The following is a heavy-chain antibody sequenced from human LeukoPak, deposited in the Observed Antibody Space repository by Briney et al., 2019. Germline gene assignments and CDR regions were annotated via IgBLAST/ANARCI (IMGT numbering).Heavy chain of an antibody. D-gene: IGHD3-10*01. J-gene: IGHJ4*02. CDR2: VSFDGSNE. V-gene: IGHV3-30*18. CDR3: AKEGYYGSGSFPDY. Sequence: PGGSLRLSCAASGFTFTDYGMHWVRQAPGKGLEWVAVVSFDGSNEDYGDSVKGRFTISRDNSKNTLYLLMNSLTAEDTAVYYCAKEGYYGSGSFPDYWGQGTLVTVSS. CDR1: GFTFTDYG.